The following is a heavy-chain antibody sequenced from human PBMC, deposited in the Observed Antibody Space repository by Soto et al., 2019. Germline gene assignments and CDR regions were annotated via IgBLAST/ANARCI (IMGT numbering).Heavy chain of an antibody. Sequence: PVESLKISCKGSGYSFTSYWISWVRQMPGKGLEWMGRIDPSDSYTNYSPSFQGHVTISADKSISTAYLQWSSLKASDTPMYYCARLLYYDILTGYSPYYYGMDVWGQGTTETV. CDR3: ARLLYYDILTGYSPYYYGMDV. CDR2: IDPSDSYT. J-gene: IGHJ6*02. V-gene: IGHV5-10-1*01. D-gene: IGHD3-9*01. CDR1: GYSFTSYW.